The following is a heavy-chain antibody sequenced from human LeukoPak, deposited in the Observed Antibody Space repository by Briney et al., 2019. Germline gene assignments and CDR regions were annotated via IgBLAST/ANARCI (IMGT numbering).Heavy chain of an antibody. CDR1: GFTFSDYY. CDR2: ISSSTYT. J-gene: IGHJ6*02. Sequence: MSGGSLRLSCAASGFTFSDYYMSWIRQAPGKGLEWISYISSSTYTNYADSVKGRFTISRDNAKNSMYLQMNSLRAEDTAVYYCAKSDRWYYYYGTDVWGQGTTVTVSS. CDR3: AKSDRWYYYYGTDV. V-gene: IGHV3-11*03. D-gene: IGHD5-24*01.